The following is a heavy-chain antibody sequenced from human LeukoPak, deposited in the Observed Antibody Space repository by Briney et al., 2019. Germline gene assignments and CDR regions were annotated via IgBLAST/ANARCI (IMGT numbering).Heavy chain of an antibody. CDR3: ARGLDYYDSHHI. J-gene: IGHJ3*02. CDR2: INPNSGGT. CDR1: GYTFTRYY. V-gene: IGHV1-2*02. D-gene: IGHD3-22*01. Sequence: ASVKVSCKASGYTFTRYYMHWVRQALRQGLEWMGWINPNSGGTNYGQKFQGRVTMTRDTSISTAYMELSRLRSDDTAVYYCARGLDYYDSHHIWGQGTMVTVSS.